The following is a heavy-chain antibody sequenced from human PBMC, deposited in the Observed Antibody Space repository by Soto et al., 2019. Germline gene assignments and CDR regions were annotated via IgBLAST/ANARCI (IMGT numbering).Heavy chain of an antibody. V-gene: IGHV2-5*02. CDR2: IYWDDEQ. J-gene: IGHJ4*02. Sequence: QITLKESGPTLVKPTQTLTLTCNVSGVSLSTGGVGVGWIRQPPGKALEWLALIYWDDEQRSSPSLKSRLTIPKDTSKNQVVLTMTNMAPEDTATYYCAHRRAAKFDYWGQGTLVTVSS. D-gene: IGHD2-15*01. CDR3: AHRRAAKFDY. CDR1: GVSLSTGGVG.